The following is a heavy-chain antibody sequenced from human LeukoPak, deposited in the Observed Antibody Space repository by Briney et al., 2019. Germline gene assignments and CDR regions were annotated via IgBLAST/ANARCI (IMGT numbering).Heavy chain of an antibody. CDR1: GYTFTSYY. CDR3: ARMWYSNRYYYYYYMDV. Sequence: GASVKVSCKASGYTFTSYYMHWVRQAPGQGLEWMGIINPSGGSTNYAQKFQGRVTITADKSTSTAYMELSSLRSEDTAVYYCARMWYSNRYYYYYYMDVWGKGTTVTVSS. J-gene: IGHJ6*03. CDR2: INPSGGST. D-gene: IGHD6-13*01. V-gene: IGHV1-46*01.